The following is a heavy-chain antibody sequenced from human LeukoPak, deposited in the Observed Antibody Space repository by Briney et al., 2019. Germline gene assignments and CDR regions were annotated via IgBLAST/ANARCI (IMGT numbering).Heavy chain of an antibody. J-gene: IGHJ3*02. CDR3: ARGPRLDSSGWYYGAFDI. D-gene: IGHD6-19*01. CDR1: GYTFTGYY. CDR2: INPNSGGT. V-gene: IGHV1-2*06. Sequence: ASVTVSCKASGYTFTGYYMHWVRQAPGQGLEWMGRINPNSGGTNHAQKFQGRVTMTRDTSISTAYMELSRLRSDDTAVYYCARGPRLDSSGWYYGAFDIWGQGTMVTVSS.